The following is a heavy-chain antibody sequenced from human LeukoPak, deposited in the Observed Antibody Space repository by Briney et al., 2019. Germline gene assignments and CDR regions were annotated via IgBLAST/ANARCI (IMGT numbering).Heavy chain of an antibody. CDR2: ILYDGSNK. D-gene: IGHD2-15*01. Sequence: GGSLRLSCAASGFTFSDYGMHWVRQAPGEGLEWVTFILYDGSNKYYIDSVKGRFTISRDNSKNTLYLQMNSLRAEDTAVYYCAKPGFCSGGSCSPEFDYWGQGTLVTVSS. CDR3: AKPGFCSGGSCSPEFDY. J-gene: IGHJ4*02. V-gene: IGHV3-30*02. CDR1: GFTFSDYG.